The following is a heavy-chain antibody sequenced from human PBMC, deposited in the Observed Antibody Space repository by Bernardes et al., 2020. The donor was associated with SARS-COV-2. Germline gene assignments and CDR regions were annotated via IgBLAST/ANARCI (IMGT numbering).Heavy chain of an antibody. CDR1: GFTFSSYA. D-gene: IGHD3-16*02. V-gene: IGHV3-23*01. CDR3: APRLMITFGGVIPDGDY. Sequence: VGSLRLSCAASGFTFSSYAMSWVRQAPGKGLEWVSAFSGSGGSTYYADSVKGRFTISRDNSKNTLYLQMNSLRAEDTAVYYCAPRLMITFGGVIPDGDYWGQGTLVTVSS. CDR2: FSGSGGST. J-gene: IGHJ4*02.